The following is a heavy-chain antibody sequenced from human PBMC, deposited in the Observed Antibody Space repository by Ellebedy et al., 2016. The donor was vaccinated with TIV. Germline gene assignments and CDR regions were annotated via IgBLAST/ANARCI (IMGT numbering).Heavy chain of an antibody. CDR3: TRALHYDPTTSDF. J-gene: IGHJ4*02. CDR2: INTDGSGT. Sequence: PGGSLRLSCAASGFTFSTYWMHWVRQAPGKGLVWVSRINTDGSGTSYADSVKGRFTISRDNANNTVYLQMNGLRAEDTALYYCTRALHYDPTTSDFWGQGTLVIVSS. D-gene: IGHD3-3*01. V-gene: IGHV3-74*01. CDR1: GFTFSTYW.